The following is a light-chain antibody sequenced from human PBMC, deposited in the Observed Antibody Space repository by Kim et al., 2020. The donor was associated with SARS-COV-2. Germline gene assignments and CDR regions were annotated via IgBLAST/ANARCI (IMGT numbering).Light chain of an antibody. Sequence: AAAVGDRVTMSCLASQSIDVWLAWYQTVPGTAPKLLINQASSLESDVPTRFGGSGSGTEFTLTISGVQPDDLATYYCQQNRSHWTFGQGTRVEIK. J-gene: IGKJ1*01. CDR1: QSIDVW. CDR2: QAS. V-gene: IGKV1-5*03. CDR3: QQNRSHWT.